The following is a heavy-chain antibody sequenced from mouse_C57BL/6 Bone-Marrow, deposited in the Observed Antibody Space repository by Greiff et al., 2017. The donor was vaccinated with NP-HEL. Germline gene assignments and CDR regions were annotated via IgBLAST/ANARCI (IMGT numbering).Heavy chain of an antibody. Sequence: VKLMESGAELARPGASVKLSCKASGYTFTSYGISWVKQRTGQGLEWIGEIYPRSGNTYYNEKFKGKATLTADKSSSTAYMELRSLTSEDSAVYFCARGGYSYYYAMDYWGQGTSVTVSS. D-gene: IGHD2-3*01. CDR1: GYTFTSYG. J-gene: IGHJ4*01. V-gene: IGHV1-81*01. CDR3: ARGGYSYYYAMDY. CDR2: IYPRSGNT.